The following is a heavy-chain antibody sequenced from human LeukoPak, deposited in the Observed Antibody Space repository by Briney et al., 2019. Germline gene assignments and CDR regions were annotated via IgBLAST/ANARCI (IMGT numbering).Heavy chain of an antibody. CDR1: GGSISSGGYY. J-gene: IGHJ5*02. V-gene: IGHV4-30-4*08. Sequence: SETLSLTCTVSGGSISSGGYYWSWIRQHPGKGLEWIGYIYYSGSTYYNPSLKSRVTISVDTSKNQFSLKLSSVTAADTAVYYCARDRFGGYDYGDYSPPRYTWFDPWGQGTLVTVSS. CDR3: ARDRFGGYDYGDYSPPRYTWFDP. D-gene: IGHD4-17*01. CDR2: IYYSGST.